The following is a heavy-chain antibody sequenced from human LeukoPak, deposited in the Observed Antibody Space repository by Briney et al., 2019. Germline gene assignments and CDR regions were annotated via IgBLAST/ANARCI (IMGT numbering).Heavy chain of an antibody. Sequence: GGSLRLSCAASGFTFSTYAMSWVRQAPGKGLEWVSAISDSGVNTYYADSVKGRFTISRDNSKNTLYLQMNSLRAEDTAVYCCAKNPFMGYGSDYFDDRGQGTLVTVSS. CDR2: ISDSGVNT. D-gene: IGHD3-10*01. V-gene: IGHV3-23*01. J-gene: IGHJ4*02. CDR1: GFTFSTYA. CDR3: AKNPFMGYGSDYFDD.